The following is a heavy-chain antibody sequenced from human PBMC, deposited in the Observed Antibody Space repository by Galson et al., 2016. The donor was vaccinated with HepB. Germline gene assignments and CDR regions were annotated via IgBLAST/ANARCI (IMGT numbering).Heavy chain of an antibody. CDR3: ARTIMHIVGGSSLGY. V-gene: IGHV1-3*01. D-gene: IGHD1-26*01. CDR1: GYTFTTYA. Sequence: SVKVSCKASGYTFTTYAIHWVRQAPGQRLEWMGWIYAGNGNTQYSQKFQGRVAITRDTSASTAYMELSSLRSEDTAVDYCARTIMHIVGGSSLGYWGQGTLVTVSS. J-gene: IGHJ4*02. CDR2: IYAGNGNT.